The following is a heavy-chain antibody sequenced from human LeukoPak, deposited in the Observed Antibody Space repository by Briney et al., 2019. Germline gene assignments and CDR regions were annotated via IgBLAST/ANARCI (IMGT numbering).Heavy chain of an antibody. D-gene: IGHD4-17*01. J-gene: IGHJ4*02. CDR1: GYTFTSYD. Sequence: ASVKVSCKASGYTFTSYDISWVRQATGQGLEWMGWMNPNSGNTGYAQKFQGRVTMTRNTSISTAYMELSSLRSEDTAVYYCARVRQGYGDYVGWGQGTLVTVSS. CDR3: ARVRQGYGDYVG. CDR2: MNPNSGNT. V-gene: IGHV1-8*01.